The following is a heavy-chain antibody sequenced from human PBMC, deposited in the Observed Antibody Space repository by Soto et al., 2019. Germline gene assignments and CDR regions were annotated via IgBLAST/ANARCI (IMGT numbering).Heavy chain of an antibody. CDR3: ARGLELRRYYYGMDV. CDR1: GFTFSSYA. V-gene: IGHV3-30-3*01. J-gene: IGHJ6*02. Sequence: QVQLVESGGGVVQPGRSLRLSCAASGFTFSSYAMHWVRQAPGKGLEWVAVISYDGSNKYYADSVKGRFTISRDNSKNTLYLQMNSLRAEDTAVYYCARGLELRRYYYGMDVWGHGTTVTVSS. CDR2: ISYDGSNK. D-gene: IGHD1-7*01.